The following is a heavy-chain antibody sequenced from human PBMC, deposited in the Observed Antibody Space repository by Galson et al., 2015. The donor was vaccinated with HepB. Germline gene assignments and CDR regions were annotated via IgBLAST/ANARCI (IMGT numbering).Heavy chain of an antibody. CDR1: GFTFSYYD. J-gene: IGHJ2*01. Sequence: SLRLSCAASGFTFSYYDMPWVRQATGKRLEWDSVTGNRLEWVSIIAIAGDSYYSGSVKGRFTISRENAKNSLYLQMNSLRDGDTAVYYCAREGYSSSWNDWYFDLWGRGTLVIVSS. D-gene: IGHD6-13*01. V-gene: IGHV3-13*01. CDR3: AREGYSSSWNDWYFDL. CDR2: TGNRLEWVSIIAIAGDS.